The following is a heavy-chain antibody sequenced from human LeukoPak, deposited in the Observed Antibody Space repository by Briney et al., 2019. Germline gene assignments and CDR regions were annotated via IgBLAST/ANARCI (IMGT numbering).Heavy chain of an antibody. V-gene: IGHV1-46*01. CDR3: AREGYSGSYTLPNDF. CDR1: GYYFTSYD. Sequence: ASVKVSCKASGYYFTSYDIHWVRQAPGQGLEWMGIINPSGGSTTYAQKFQGRVTMTRDMSSSTVYMELSSLRSEDTAVYYCAREGYSGSYTLPNDFWGQGTLVTVSS. CDR2: INPSGGST. J-gene: IGHJ4*02. D-gene: IGHD1-26*01.